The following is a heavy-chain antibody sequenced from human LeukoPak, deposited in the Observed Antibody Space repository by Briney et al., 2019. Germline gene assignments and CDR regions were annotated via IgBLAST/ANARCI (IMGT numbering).Heavy chain of an antibody. V-gene: IGHV4-39*01. CDR3: ARQGGSPDWFDP. CDR2: MYYSGST. CDR1: GGSISSSSYY. J-gene: IGHJ5*02. Sequence: PSETLSLTCTVSGGSISSSSYYWVWIRQPPGKGLEWIGSMYYSGSTYYNPSLKSRVTISVDTSKNQFSLKLSSVTAADTSVYCARQGGSPDWFDPWGQGTLVTVSS. D-gene: IGHD1-26*01.